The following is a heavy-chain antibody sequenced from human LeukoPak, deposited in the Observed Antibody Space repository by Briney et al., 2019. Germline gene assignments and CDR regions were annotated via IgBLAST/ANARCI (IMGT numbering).Heavy chain of an antibody. CDR3: ARRAGDYSHPYDY. CDR1: GFTFSSSA. V-gene: IGHV3-23*01. CDR2: ISGSDSST. J-gene: IGHJ4*02. D-gene: IGHD3-22*01. Sequence: PGGSLRLSCAASGFTFSSSAMSWVRQAPGKGLEWVSTISGSDSSTYYADSVKGRFTISRDNSKNTLYLQMNSLRAEDTAVYYCARRAGDYSHPYDYWGQGTLVTVSS.